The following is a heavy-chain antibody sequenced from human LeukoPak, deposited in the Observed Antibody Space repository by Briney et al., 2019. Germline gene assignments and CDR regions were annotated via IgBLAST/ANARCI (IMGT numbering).Heavy chain of an antibody. Sequence: GGSLRLSCAASGFTFSSYSMNWVRQAPGKGLEWVSSISSSSSSYIYYADSVKGRFTIARDNAKNSLYLKMNSLRAEDTAVYYCARVSGIAAASWGQGTLVTVSS. CDR1: GFTFSSYS. CDR2: ISSSSSSYI. D-gene: IGHD6-13*01. V-gene: IGHV3-21*01. CDR3: ARVSGIAAAS. J-gene: IGHJ4*02.